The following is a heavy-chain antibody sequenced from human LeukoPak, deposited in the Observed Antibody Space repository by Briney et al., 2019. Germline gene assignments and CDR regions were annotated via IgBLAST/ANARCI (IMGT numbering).Heavy chain of an antibody. CDR3: ARGSGSYYKWIDY. Sequence: SETLSLTCTVSGGSISSSSYHWGWIRQPPGKGLEWIGSIYYSGSTYYNPSLKSRVTISVDTSKNQFSLKLSSVTAADTAVYYCARGSGSYYKWIDYWGQGTLVTVSS. CDR1: GGSISSSSYH. CDR2: IYYSGST. J-gene: IGHJ4*02. D-gene: IGHD1-26*01. V-gene: IGHV4-39*07.